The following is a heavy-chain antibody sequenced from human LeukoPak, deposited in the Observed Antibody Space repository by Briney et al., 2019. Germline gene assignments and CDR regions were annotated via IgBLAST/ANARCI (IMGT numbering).Heavy chain of an antibody. D-gene: IGHD6-19*01. V-gene: IGHV1-8*01. Sequence: ASVKVSCKASGYTFTSYDINWVRQATGQGLEWMGWMNPNSGNTGYAQKFQGRVTMTRNTSISTAYMELSSLRSEDTAVYYCARDPFVGVGSGWVWSWFDPWGQGTLVTVSS. CDR1: GYTFTSYD. J-gene: IGHJ5*02. CDR3: ARDPFVGVGSGWVWSWFDP. CDR2: MNPNSGNT.